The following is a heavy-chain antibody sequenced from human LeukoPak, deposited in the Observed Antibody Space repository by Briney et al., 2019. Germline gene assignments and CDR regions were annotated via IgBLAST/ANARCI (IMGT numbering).Heavy chain of an antibody. CDR1: GYTFTDYY. CDR3: ARERGRGDWHY. V-gene: IGHV1-2*02. Sequence: ASVKVSCKASGYTFTDYYIHWMRQAPGQGLEWVGWINPDSGVTNYAQKFQGRVSMTRDTSISTAYMELSRLRSDDTAVYYCARERGRGDWHYWGQGTLVTVSS. J-gene: IGHJ4*02. D-gene: IGHD2-21*01. CDR2: INPDSGVT.